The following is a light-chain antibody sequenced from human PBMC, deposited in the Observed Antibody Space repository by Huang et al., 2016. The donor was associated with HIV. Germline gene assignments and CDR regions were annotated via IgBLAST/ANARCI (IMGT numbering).Light chain of an antibody. J-gene: IGKJ4*01. CDR3: QQYYSLPLT. V-gene: IGKV4-1*01. Sequence: DIVMTQSPDSLAVSLGERATINCKSNRSILYSSNSKNYLAWYKQRPGQPTNMLIYWASTRESVVPDRFSGSGSGTDFTLTITSLQAEDVAIYYCQQYYSLPLTFGGGTKVEIK. CDR1: RSILYSSNSKNY. CDR2: WAS.